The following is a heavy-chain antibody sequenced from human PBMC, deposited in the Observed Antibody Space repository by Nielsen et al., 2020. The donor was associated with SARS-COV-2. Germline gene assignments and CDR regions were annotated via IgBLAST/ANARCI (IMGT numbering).Heavy chain of an antibody. V-gene: IGHV3-23*01. CDR1: GFSFNNYA. D-gene: IGHD1-26*01. CDR3: ASGPGIVGAALRDY. Sequence: GESLKISCAASGFSFNNYAMSWVRQAPGKGLEWVSGISGSGSTYHADSVKGRFSISRDNSKNTLYLQMNSLRAEDTAVYYCASGPGIVGAALRDYWGQGTLVTVSS. J-gene: IGHJ4*02. CDR2: ISGSGST.